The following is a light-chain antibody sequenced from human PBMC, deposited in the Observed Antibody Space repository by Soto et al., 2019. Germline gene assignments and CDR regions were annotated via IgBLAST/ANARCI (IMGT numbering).Light chain of an antibody. J-gene: IGKJ1*01. CDR3: MQRIEFPRT. Sequence: DVVLTQSPVSLPVTLGQPASISCRSSQSLLYSDGKTYLNWFHQRPGQSPRRLIYQVSIRDSGVPVRFSGSGSGTDFTLHISRVEAEDMGVYYCMQRIEFPRTFGQGTKVDIK. CDR2: QVS. CDR1: QSLLYSDGKTY. V-gene: IGKV2-30*01.